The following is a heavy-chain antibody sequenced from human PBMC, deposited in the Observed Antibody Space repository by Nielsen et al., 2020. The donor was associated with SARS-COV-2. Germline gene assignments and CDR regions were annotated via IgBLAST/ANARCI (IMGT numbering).Heavy chain of an antibody. V-gene: IGHV3-23*01. Sequence: GESLKISCAASGFTFSSYAMSWVRQAPGKGLEWVSAISGSGGSTYYADSVKGRFTISRDNSKNTLYLQMNSLRAEDTAVYYCAKYCADILTGSDYWGQGTLVTVSS. CDR1: GFTFSSYA. CDR3: AKYCADILTGSDY. CDR2: ISGSGGST. J-gene: IGHJ4*02. D-gene: IGHD3-9*01.